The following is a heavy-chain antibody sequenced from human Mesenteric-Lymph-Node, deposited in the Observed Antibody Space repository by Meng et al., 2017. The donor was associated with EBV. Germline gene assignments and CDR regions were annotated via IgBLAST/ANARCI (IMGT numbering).Heavy chain of an antibody. J-gene: IGHJ4*02. CDR2: INHSGST. CDR3: ARVYFVTLGTIAAAVTFDY. V-gene: IGHV4-34*01. Sequence: LVKPSASLSLTWAVYGGSLRGSLWWWIRRPPGKGLEWVWEINHSGSTNYKPSLKSRVTISVYTSKSPFSLKLSSVTAAGTAVYYCARVYFVTLGTIAAAVTFDYWGQGTLVTVSS. CDR1: GGSLRGSL. D-gene: IGHD6-13*01.